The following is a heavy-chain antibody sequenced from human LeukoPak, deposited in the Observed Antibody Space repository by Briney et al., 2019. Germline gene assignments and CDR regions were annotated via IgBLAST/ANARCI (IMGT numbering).Heavy chain of an antibody. Sequence: ASVKVSCKASGYTFTSYGISWVRQAPGQGLEWMGWISGYSGNTNYAQKLQGRVTMTTDTSTSTAYMELRSLRSDDTAVYYCARGPTMYSSGWYGDYWGQGTLVTVSS. CDR1: GYTFTSYG. D-gene: IGHD6-19*01. V-gene: IGHV1-18*01. J-gene: IGHJ4*02. CDR3: ARGPTMYSSGWYGDY. CDR2: ISGYSGNT.